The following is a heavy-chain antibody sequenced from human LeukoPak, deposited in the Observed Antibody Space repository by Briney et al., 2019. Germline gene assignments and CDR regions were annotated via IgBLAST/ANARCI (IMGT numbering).Heavy chain of an antibody. CDR3: ARARYYDFWSGYEFDP. D-gene: IGHD3-3*01. J-gene: IGHJ5*02. CDR2: INWNGGST. Sequence: ETLSLTCTVSGGSISSYYWSWVRQAPGKGLEWVSGINWNGGSTGYADSVKGRFTISRDNAKNSLYLQMNSLRAEDTALYHCARARYYDFWSGYEFDPWGQGTLVTVSS. V-gene: IGHV3-20*01. CDR1: GGSISSYY.